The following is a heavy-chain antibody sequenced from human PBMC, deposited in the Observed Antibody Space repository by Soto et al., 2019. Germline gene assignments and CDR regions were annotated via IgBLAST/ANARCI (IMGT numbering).Heavy chain of an antibody. J-gene: IGHJ4*02. CDR1: GFTVTSNG. CDR3: AKELDIVIMVHAASDS. D-gene: IGHD2-8*01. V-gene: IGHV3-23*01. Sequence: GGSLRLSCAVSGFTVTSNGVSWVRQAPGKGLEWVSAISPNGQGIWYADSVKGRFTISRDNSRNTVHLQIDSLRAEDTAIYYSAKELDIVIMVHAASDSWGQGMPVTVSS. CDR2: ISPNGQGI.